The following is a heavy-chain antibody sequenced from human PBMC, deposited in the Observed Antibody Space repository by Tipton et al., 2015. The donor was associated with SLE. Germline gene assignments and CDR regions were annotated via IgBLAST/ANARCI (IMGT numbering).Heavy chain of an antibody. CDR3: ARGDVVATVN. CDR2: FYEGAST. CDR1: GGSISSSNFY. Sequence: TLSLTCTVSGGSISSSNFYWGWIRQPPGKGLEWIASFYEGASTYYNPSLKSRVTISVDTSKNHFSLNLKSVTAADTAVYYCARGDVVATVNWGQGTLVTVSS. J-gene: IGHJ4*02. D-gene: IGHD4-17*01. V-gene: IGHV4-39*07.